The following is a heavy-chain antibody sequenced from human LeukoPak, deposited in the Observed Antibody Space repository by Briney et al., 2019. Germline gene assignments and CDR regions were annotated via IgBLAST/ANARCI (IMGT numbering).Heavy chain of an antibody. CDR1: GLTFSSYD. D-gene: IGHD1-1*01. V-gene: IGHV3-48*03. CDR3: AREGGWNDFDY. Sequence: QPGGSLRLSCGASGLTFSSYDMNWVRQAPGKGLEWVSYISSSGNLIHYADSVKGRFTFSRDNARNSLYLQTNSLRADDTAIYYCAREGGWNDFDYWGQGTLVTVSS. CDR2: ISSSGNLI. J-gene: IGHJ4*02.